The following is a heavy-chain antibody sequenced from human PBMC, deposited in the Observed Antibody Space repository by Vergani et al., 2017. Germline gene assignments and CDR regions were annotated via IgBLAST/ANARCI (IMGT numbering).Heavy chain of an antibody. CDR3: ARGNMVIARIFDF. D-gene: IGHD2-21*01. V-gene: IGHV4-31*03. Sequence: QVQLQESGPGLVKPSQTLSLTCTVSGNSLSSSDHYWSWIRQRSDKGLEWVGHIFRSGTTYYNPSLKSRLIMSVDTSKNQFSLKLTSVTAADTAMYYCARGNMVIARIFDFWGQGTLVTVSS. J-gene: IGHJ4*02. CDR2: IFRSGTT. CDR1: GNSLSSSDHY.